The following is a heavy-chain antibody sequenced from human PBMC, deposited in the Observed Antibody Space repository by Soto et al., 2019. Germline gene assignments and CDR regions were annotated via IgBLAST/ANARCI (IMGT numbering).Heavy chain of an antibody. CDR3: AKDKGALAVAGADY. V-gene: IGHV3-9*01. CDR1: GFTFDDYA. CDR2: SSWNSGSI. D-gene: IGHD6-19*01. J-gene: IGHJ4*02. Sequence: PGGSLRLSCAASGFTFDDYAMHWVRQAPGKGLEWVSGSSWNSGSIGYADSAKGRFTISRDNAQTSLYLQMNSLRAEDTALYYCAKDKGALAVAGADYWGQGTLVTVSS.